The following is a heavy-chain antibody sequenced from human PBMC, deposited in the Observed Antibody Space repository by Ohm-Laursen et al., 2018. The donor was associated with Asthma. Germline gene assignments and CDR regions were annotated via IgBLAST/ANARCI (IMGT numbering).Heavy chain of an antibody. CDR1: GFTFSSFA. V-gene: IGHV3-23*01. J-gene: IGHJ6*02. CDR2: ISGSAGST. Sequence: SLRLSCTASGFTFSSFAMSWVRQAPGKGLEWVSTISGSAGSTYYADSVKGRFTNSRDNSKNTLYLQMNSLRAEDTALYYCAKDRGFNYGHGMDVWGQGTTVTVSS. CDR3: AKDRGFNYGHGMDV. D-gene: IGHD5-18*01.